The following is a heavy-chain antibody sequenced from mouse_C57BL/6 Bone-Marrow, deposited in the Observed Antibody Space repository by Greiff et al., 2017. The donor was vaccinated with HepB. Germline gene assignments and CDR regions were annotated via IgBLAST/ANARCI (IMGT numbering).Heavy chain of an antibody. J-gene: IGHJ2*01. V-gene: IGHV1-62-3*01. CDR1: GYTFTSYW. CDR2: IDPNSGGT. D-gene: IGHD1-1*01. CDR3: APYYGSSYDYFDY. Sequence: VQLQQPGAELVKPGASVKLSSKASGYTFTSYWMHWVKQRPGRGLEWIGRIDPNSGGTKYNEKFKSKATLTVDKPSSTAYMQRSSLTSEDSAVYYCAPYYGSSYDYFDYWGQGTTLTVSS.